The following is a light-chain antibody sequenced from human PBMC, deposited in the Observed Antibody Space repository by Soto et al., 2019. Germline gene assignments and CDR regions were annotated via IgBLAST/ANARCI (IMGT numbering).Light chain of an antibody. CDR1: QTVSSSY. Sequence: EIVLMQSPDTLSLSPGERATLSCRASQTVSSSYLAWYQQRPGQAPTILIYGASSRAVGIPDRFSGSGSGTDFALTISTLEPEDFAVYYCQQYGSSPYTFGQGTKLEIK. CDR2: GAS. J-gene: IGKJ2*01. V-gene: IGKV3-20*01. CDR3: QQYGSSPYT.